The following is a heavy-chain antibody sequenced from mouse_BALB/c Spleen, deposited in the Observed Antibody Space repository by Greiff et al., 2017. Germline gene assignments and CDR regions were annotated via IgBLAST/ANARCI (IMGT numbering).Heavy chain of an antibody. CDR1: GYTFTSYT. J-gene: IGHJ3*01. Sequence: VKLMESGAELARPGASVKMSCKASGYTFTSYTMHWVKQRPGQGLEWIGYINPSSGYTNYNQKFKDKATLTADKSSSTAYMQLSSLTSEDSAVYYCARSMTGTSFLFAYWGQGTLVTVSA. CDR2: INPSSGYT. V-gene: IGHV1-4*01. D-gene: IGHD4-1*01. CDR3: ARSMTGTSFLFAY.